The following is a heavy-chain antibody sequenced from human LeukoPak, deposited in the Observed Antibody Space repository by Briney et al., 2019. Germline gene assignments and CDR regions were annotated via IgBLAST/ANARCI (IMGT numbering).Heavy chain of an antibody. Sequence: TGGSLRLSCSASGFIFDDYGMHWVRQAPGKGLEWVSDISWNSGRIGYADSVKGRFIISRDNTKNILYLQMNSLRPEDTALYYCALSPPTGWYFDLWGRGTLVTVSS. CDR2: ISWNSGRI. V-gene: IGHV3-9*01. CDR1: GFIFDDYG. D-gene: IGHD2-8*02. CDR3: ALSPPTGWYFDL. J-gene: IGHJ2*01.